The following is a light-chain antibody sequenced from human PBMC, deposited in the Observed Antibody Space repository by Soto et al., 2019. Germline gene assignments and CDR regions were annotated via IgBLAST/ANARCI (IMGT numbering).Light chain of an antibody. V-gene: IGKV1-5*01. CDR2: DAS. CDR3: QQYHSYSYT. Sequence: DIQMTQSPSTLSASVGDRVTITCRASQSLSSWLAWYQQKPGKAPKLLIYDASSFESGVPSRFSGSGSGTEFTLTISSLQPDDFATYYCQQYHSYSYTFGQGTKLEIK. CDR1: QSLSSW. J-gene: IGKJ2*01.